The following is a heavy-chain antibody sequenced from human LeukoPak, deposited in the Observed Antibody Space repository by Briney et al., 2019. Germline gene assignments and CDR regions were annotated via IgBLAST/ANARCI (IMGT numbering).Heavy chain of an antibody. CDR3: ARDVVGATRSSP. V-gene: IGHV1-69*13. CDR2: IIPIFGTA. CDR1: GGTFSSYA. D-gene: IGHD1-26*01. J-gene: IGHJ5*02. Sequence: ASVKVSCKASGGTFSSYAFSWVRQAPGQGLEWMGGIIPIFGTANYAQKFQGRVTFTADESTSTAYMELSSLRSEDTAVYYCARDVVGATRSSPWGQGTLVTVSS.